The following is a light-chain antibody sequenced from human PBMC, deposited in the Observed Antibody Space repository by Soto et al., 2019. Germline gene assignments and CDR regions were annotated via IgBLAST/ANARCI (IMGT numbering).Light chain of an antibody. J-gene: IGKJ1*01. CDR2: GAS. CDR1: QSVNTN. V-gene: IGKV3-15*01. Sequence: EIVMAQSPAALSVSLGERATFSCRASQSVNTNLAWYQLKPGQPPRLLIYGASTRATDFPARFSGSGSGTEFTLTISSLQSEDSAVYYCQQYTNWPRTFGQGTKVDIK. CDR3: QQYTNWPRT.